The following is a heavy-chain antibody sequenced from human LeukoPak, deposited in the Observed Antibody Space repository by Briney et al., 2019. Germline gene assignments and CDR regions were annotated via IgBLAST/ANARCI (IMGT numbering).Heavy chain of an antibody. D-gene: IGHD6-13*01. CDR3: AKKRIAAAGKTDFDY. Sequence: GGSLRLSCAASGFTFSSYAVSWVRQAPGKGPEWVSLISGSGSIIYYVDSVKGRFTISRVNSKNTVYLQMNSLRAEDTAVYYCAKKRIAAAGKTDFDYWGQGTLVTVSS. CDR1: GFTFSSYA. J-gene: IGHJ4*02. V-gene: IGHV3-23*01. CDR2: ISGSGSII.